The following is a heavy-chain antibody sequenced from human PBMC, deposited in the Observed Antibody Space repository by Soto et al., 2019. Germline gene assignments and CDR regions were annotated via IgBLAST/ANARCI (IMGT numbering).Heavy chain of an antibody. CDR3: AIYDSSGSRGFQH. Sequence: SETLSLTCTVSDGSISSGGYYWSWIRQHPGKGLEWIGYIYYSGSTYYNPSLKSRVTISVDTSKNQFSLKLSSVTAADTAVYYCAIYDSSGSRGFQHWGQGTLVTVSS. J-gene: IGHJ1*01. CDR1: DGSISSGGYY. CDR2: IYYSGST. D-gene: IGHD3-22*01. V-gene: IGHV4-31*03.